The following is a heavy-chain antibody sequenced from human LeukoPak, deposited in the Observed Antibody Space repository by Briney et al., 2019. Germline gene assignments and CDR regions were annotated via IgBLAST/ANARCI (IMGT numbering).Heavy chain of an antibody. CDR2: IIPILGIA. D-gene: IGHD2-8*01. Sequence: ASVNVSCKASGGTFSSYAISWVRQAPGQGLEWMGRIIPILGIANYAQKFQGRVTITADKSTSTAYMELSSLRSEDTAVYYCARDPLGYCTNGVCYDFDYWGQGTLVTVSS. CDR3: ARDPLGYCTNGVCYDFDY. V-gene: IGHV1-69*10. J-gene: IGHJ4*02. CDR1: GGTFSSYA.